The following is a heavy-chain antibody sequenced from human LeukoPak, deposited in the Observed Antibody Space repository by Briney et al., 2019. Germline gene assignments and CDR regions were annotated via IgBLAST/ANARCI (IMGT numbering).Heavy chain of an antibody. V-gene: IGHV4-39*07. D-gene: IGHD3-22*01. CDR1: SASISGTYYF. Sequence: SETLSLTCTVTSASISGTYYFWGWIRQSPGKGLEWIGSIYNSGTTYYNPSLKSRVTISVDTSKNQFSLKLSSVTAADTAVYYCARGRYYYDTPAASFDYWGQGTLVTVSS. CDR3: ARGRYYYDTPAASFDY. J-gene: IGHJ4*02. CDR2: IYNSGTT.